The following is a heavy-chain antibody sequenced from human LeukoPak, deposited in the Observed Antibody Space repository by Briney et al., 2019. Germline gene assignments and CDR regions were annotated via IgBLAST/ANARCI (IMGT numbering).Heavy chain of an antibody. CDR3: ARGYSTMSGYSYFDY. V-gene: IGHV3-23*01. CDR2: INTGDIT. CDR1: GFTFDYSA. D-gene: IGHD3-3*01. J-gene: IGHJ4*02. Sequence: PGGSLRLSCTASGFTFDYSAMTWVRQAPEKGLEWVSTINTGDITFYANSVKGRFTISRDNSKNALFLQMNSLRAEDTAVYYCARGYSTMSGYSYFDYWGQGTLVTVSS.